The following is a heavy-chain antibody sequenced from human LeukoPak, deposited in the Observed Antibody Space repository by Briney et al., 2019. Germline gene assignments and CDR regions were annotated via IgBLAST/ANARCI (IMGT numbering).Heavy chain of an antibody. CDR3: ARDDDILTGSDY. D-gene: IGHD3-9*01. Sequence: GGSLRLSCAASGFTFSSYSMNWVRQAPGKGLEWVSYISSSSSYIYYADSVKGRFTISRDNAKNSLYLQMNSLRAEDTAVYYCARDDDILTGSDYWAQGTLVTVSS. CDR1: GFTFSSYS. V-gene: IGHV3-21*05. J-gene: IGHJ4*02. CDR2: ISSSSSYI.